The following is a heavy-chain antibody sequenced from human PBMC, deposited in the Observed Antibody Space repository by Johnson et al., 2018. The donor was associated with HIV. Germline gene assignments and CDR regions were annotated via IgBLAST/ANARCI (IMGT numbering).Heavy chain of an antibody. D-gene: IGHD3-16*01. Sequence: VQLVESGGGLVQPGGSLRLSCAASGFTFSSYGMHWVRQAPGKGLEWVSGISWNSGSIGYADSVKGRLTISRDNAKNSLYLQMNSLRAEDTAIYYCAKCIWGRSLIDAFDIWGQGTMVIVSS. CDR1: GFTFSSYG. CDR2: ISWNSGSI. V-gene: IGHV3-9*01. J-gene: IGHJ3*02. CDR3: AKCIWGRSLIDAFDI.